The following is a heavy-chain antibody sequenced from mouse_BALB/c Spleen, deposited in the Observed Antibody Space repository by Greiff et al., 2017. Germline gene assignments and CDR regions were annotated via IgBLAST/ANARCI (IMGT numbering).Heavy chain of an antibody. J-gene: IGHJ4*01. V-gene: IGHV14-4*02. CDR3: NANDGNWGAMDY. CDR2: IDPENGDT. CDR1: GFNIKDYY. Sequence: EVQLQESGAELVRSGASVKLSCTASGFNIKDYYMHWVKQRPEQGLEWIGWIDPENGDTESAPKFQGKATMTADTSSNTAYLQLSSLTSEDTAVYYCNANDGNWGAMDYWGQGTSVTVSA. D-gene: IGHD2-1*01.